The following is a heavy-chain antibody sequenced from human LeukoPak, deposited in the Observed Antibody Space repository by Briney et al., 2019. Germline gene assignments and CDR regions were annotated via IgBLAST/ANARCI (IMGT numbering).Heavy chain of an antibody. CDR2: ISGSGGST. D-gene: IGHD5-12*01. Sequence: GGSLGLSCAASGFTFSSYAMSWVRQAPGKGLEWVSAISGSGGSTYYADSVKGRFTISRDNSKNTLYLQMNGLRAEDTAVYYCAKGGDSGYDSTMRNWGQGTLVTVSS. CDR3: AKGGDSGYDSTMRN. CDR1: GFTFSSYA. V-gene: IGHV3-23*01. J-gene: IGHJ4*02.